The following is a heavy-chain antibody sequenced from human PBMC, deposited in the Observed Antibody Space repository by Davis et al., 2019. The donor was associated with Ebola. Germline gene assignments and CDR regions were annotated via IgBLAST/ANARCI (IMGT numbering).Heavy chain of an antibody. Sequence: GESLKISCAASGFTFSSYAMSWVRQAPGKGLEWVSAISGSGGSTYYADSVKGRFTISRDNSKNTLYLQMNSLRAEDTAVYYCAKDLRTAAVFDYWGQGTLVTVSS. J-gene: IGHJ4*02. V-gene: IGHV3-23*01. D-gene: IGHD2-15*01. CDR3: AKDLRTAAVFDY. CDR2: ISGSGGST. CDR1: GFTFSSYA.